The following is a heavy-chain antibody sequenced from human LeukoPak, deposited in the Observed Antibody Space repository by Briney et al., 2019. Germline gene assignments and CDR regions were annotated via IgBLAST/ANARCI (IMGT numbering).Heavy chain of an antibody. CDR1: GGSISSGGYY. Sequence: KPSETLSLTCTVSGGSISSGGYYWSWIRQHPGKGLEWIGYIYYSGSTYYNPSLKSRVTISVDTSKNQFSLKLSSVTAADTAVYYCARDFIHGAFDYWGQGTLVTVSS. CDR2: IYYSGST. D-gene: IGHD3-16*02. V-gene: IGHV4-31*03. J-gene: IGHJ4*02. CDR3: ARDFIHGAFDY.